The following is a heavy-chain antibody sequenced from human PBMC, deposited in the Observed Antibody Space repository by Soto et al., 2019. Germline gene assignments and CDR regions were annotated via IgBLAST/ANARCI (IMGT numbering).Heavy chain of an antibody. D-gene: IGHD6-13*01. V-gene: IGHV3-30*18. CDR3: AKPIVAAGYYGMDV. CDR2: ISFDGRNT. J-gene: IGHJ6*02. CDR1: GFTFSHYD. Sequence: PGGSLRLSCAASGFTFSHYDMHWVRQAPGKGLQWVAVISFDGRNTYYGDSVKGRFTISRDKSKNKLYLQMNSLRAEDTAVYYCAKPIVAAGYYGMDVWGQGTTVTVSS.